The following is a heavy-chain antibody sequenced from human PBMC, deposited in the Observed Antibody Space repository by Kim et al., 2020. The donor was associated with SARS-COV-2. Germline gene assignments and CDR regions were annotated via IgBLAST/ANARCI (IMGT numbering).Heavy chain of an antibody. Sequence: ASVKVSCKASGYTFTAYWMHWVRQAPGEGPEWMGIISPFTGATTYAQKFQGRVTLTSDTSTSTVYMELSRLISDYTAVYYCVRDLDGSWSLDYWGQGALVTVSS. CDR2: ISPFTGAT. CDR1: GYTFTAYW. D-gene: IGHD6-13*01. V-gene: IGHV1-46*01. CDR3: VRDLDGSWSLDY. J-gene: IGHJ4*02.